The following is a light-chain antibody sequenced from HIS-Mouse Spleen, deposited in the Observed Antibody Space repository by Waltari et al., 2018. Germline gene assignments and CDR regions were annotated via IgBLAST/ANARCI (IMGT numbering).Light chain of an antibody. CDR3: CSYAGSYTGV. J-gene: IGLJ1*01. V-gene: IGLV2-11*01. Sequence: QSALTQPRSVSGSPGQSVTISCTGTSSDVGGYNYVSWYQQHPGKAPKLMIYDGSKRPSGVPYRFSGSKSGNTASLTISGLQAEDEADYYCCSYAGSYTGVFGTGTKVTVL. CDR2: DGS. CDR1: SSDVGGYNY.